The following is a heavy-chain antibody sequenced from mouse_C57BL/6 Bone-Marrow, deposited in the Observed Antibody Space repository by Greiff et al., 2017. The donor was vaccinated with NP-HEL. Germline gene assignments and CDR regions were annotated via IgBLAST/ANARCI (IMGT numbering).Heavy chain of an antibody. CDR3: AREVYYYGSSHRFAY. V-gene: IGHV1-81*01. CDR1: GYTFTSYG. D-gene: IGHD1-1*01. CDR2: IYPRSGNT. Sequence: VQLQQSGAELARPGASVKLSCKASGYTFTSYGISWVKQRTGQGLEWIGEIYPRSGNTYYNEKFKGKATLTADKSSSTAYMELRSLTSEDSAVYFCAREVYYYGSSHRFAYWGQGTLVTVSA. J-gene: IGHJ3*01.